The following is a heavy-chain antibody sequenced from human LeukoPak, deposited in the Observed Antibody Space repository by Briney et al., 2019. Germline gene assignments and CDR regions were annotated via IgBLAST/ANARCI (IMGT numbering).Heavy chain of an antibody. CDR1: GGTFNNYA. CDR3: ARDKGLDY. V-gene: IGHV1-69*13. J-gene: IGHJ4*02. Sequence: SVKVSCKASGGTFNNYAINWVRQAPGQGLEWMGGIIPIFGSSNYAQKFQGRVTVTADESTTTAYMELSSLRSEDTAVYYCARDKGLDYWGQGTLVTVSS. CDR2: IIPIFGSS.